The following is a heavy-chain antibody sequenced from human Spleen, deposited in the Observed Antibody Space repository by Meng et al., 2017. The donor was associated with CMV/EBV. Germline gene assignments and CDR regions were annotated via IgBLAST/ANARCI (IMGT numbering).Heavy chain of an antibody. CDR1: GFTFSDSY. Sequence: SCATSGFTFSDSYMSWLRQAPGKGLEWVSYISSSGSTIYSADSVKGRFTISRDNAKNSLYLQMTSLRAEDTAVYYCARVGVPAAIGYWGQGTLVTVSS. D-gene: IGHD2-2*01. V-gene: IGHV3-11*04. CDR3: ARVGVPAAIGY. CDR2: ISSSGSTI. J-gene: IGHJ4*02.